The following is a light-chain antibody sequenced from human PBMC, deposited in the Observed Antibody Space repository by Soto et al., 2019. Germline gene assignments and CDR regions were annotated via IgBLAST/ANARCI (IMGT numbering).Light chain of an antibody. CDR1: QSVTNW. V-gene: IGKV1-5*01. Sequence: DIQMTQSPSTLSASVGDRVTITCRASQSVTNWLAWYQQKPGKAPKLLIYGASNLESGVPSRFSGSGSGTEFTLTSSGLQPDDFATYHCQQYNSWTFGQGTKVEIK. CDR3: QQYNSWT. J-gene: IGKJ1*01. CDR2: GAS.